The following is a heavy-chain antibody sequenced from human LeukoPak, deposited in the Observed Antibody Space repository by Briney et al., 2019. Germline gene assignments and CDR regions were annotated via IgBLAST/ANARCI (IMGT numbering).Heavy chain of an antibody. CDR2: VSTYNDDT. CDR1: GYTFTGYY. J-gene: IGHJ5*02. D-gene: IGHD2-8*02. Sequence: ASVNVSCKASGYTFTGYYMHWVRQAPGQGLEWMGWVSTYNDDTNYAQNFQGRVTMTTDTSTNTAYMELRSLRSDDTALYYCARDWYCTGGICNDCFDPWGQGTLVTVSS. V-gene: IGHV1-18*04. CDR3: ARDWYCTGGICNDCFDP.